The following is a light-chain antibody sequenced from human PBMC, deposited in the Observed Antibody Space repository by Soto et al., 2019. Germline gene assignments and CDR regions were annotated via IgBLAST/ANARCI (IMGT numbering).Light chain of an antibody. Sequence: QSVLTQPPSASGTLGQRVTLSCSGSSSNIGSNYVYWYQQLPGTAPKLLIYRNNQRPSGVPDRFSGSKSGTSASLAISGLRSEDEADYYCAAWDDSLSGVVFGGGTQLTVL. J-gene: IGLJ2*01. CDR3: AAWDDSLSGVV. V-gene: IGLV1-47*01. CDR2: RNN. CDR1: SSNIGSNY.